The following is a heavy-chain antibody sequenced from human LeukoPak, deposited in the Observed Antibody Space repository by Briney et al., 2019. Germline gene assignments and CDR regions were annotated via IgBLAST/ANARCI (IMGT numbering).Heavy chain of an antibody. CDR2: IYSGGST. V-gene: IGHV3-66*04. J-gene: IGHJ4*02. CDR3: ARQSISGSSLSYFDY. D-gene: IGHD3-22*01. Sequence: GGSLRLSCAASGFTVSSNYMSWVRQAPGKGLEWVSVIYSGGSTYYADSVKGRFTISRDNSKNTLYLQMNSLRAEDTAVYYCARQSISGSSLSYFDYWGQGTLVNVSS. CDR1: GFTVSSNY.